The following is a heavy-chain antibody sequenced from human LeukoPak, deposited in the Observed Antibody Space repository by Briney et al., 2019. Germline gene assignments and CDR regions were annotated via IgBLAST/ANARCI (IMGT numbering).Heavy chain of an antibody. CDR3: ARDHRGQYGDYGFM. V-gene: IGHV3-48*03. D-gene: IGHD4-17*01. CDR1: GFTFSSYE. Sequence: GGSLRLSCAASGFTFSSYEMNWVRQAPGKGLEWVSYISSSGSTIYYADSVKGRFTISRDNAKNSLCLQMNSLRAEDTAVYYCARDHRGQYGDYGFMWGQGTLVTVSS. CDR2: ISSSGSTI. J-gene: IGHJ4*02.